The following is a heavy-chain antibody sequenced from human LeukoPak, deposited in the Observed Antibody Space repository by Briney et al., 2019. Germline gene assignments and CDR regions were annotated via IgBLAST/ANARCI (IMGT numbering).Heavy chain of an antibody. Sequence: PSETLSLTCTVSGGSISSSSYYWGWIRQPPGKGLEWIGSIYYSGSTYYNPSLKSRVTISVDTSKNQFSLKLSSVTAADTAVYYCARAGHRVQLWLLDIWGQGTMVTVSS. J-gene: IGHJ3*02. CDR2: IYYSGST. D-gene: IGHD5-18*01. CDR1: GGSISSSSYY. CDR3: ARAGHRVQLWLLDI. V-gene: IGHV4-39*07.